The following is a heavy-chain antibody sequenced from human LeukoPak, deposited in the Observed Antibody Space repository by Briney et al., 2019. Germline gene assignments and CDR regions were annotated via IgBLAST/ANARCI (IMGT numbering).Heavy chain of an antibody. CDR3: ARGHGDYLAVFDY. D-gene: IGHD4-17*01. CDR2: IYTSGST. Sequence: PSETLSLTCTVSVGSINSYYWSWIRQPAGRGLEWIGRIYTSGSTNYNPSLKSRVTMSVDTSKNQFSLKLSSVTAADTAMYYCARGHGDYLAVFDYWGQGTLVTVSS. CDR1: VGSINSYY. V-gene: IGHV4-4*07. J-gene: IGHJ4*02.